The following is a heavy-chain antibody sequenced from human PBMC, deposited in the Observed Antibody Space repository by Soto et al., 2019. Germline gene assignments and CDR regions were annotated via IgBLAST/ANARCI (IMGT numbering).Heavy chain of an antibody. CDR3: ASTLHGSGHY. CDR1: GFTFSTYA. V-gene: IGHV3-30-3*01. D-gene: IGHD2-15*01. Sequence: QVQLVESGGGVVQPGRSLRLSCAASGFTFSTYAMHWVRQAPGKGLEWMAVISYDGSNKYYADSVKGRFTISRDNSKNTLYLQMNNLRAEDTAVYYCASTLHGSGHYWGQGTLVTVSS. J-gene: IGHJ4*02. CDR2: ISYDGSNK.